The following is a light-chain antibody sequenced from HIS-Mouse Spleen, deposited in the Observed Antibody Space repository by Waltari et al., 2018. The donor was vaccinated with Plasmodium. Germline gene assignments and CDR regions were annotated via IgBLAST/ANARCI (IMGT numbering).Light chain of an antibody. V-gene: IGLV2-8*01. J-gene: IGLJ3*02. CDR2: EVS. CDR3: SSYAGSNNWV. CDR1: SSDVGGNNS. Sequence: QSALTQPPSASGSPGPSVTVSCTGTSSDVGGNNSVSWYQQHPGKAPKLMIYEVSKRPSGVPDRFSGSKSGNTASLTVSGLQAEDEADYYCSSYAGSNNWVFGGGTKLTVL.